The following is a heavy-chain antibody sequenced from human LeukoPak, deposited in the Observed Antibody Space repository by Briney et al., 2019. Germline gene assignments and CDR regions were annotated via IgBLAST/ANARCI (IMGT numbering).Heavy chain of an antibody. CDR2: INHSGST. J-gene: IGHJ6*02. V-gene: IGHV4-34*01. CDR3: ARGLHRDIVVVPAAPHYGMDV. Sequence: SETLSLTCAVYGGSFSGYYWSWIRQPPGKGLEWIGEINHSGSTNYNPSLKSRVTISVDTSKNQFSLKLSSVTAADTAVYYCARGLHRDIVVVPAAPHYGMDVWGQGTTVTVSS. CDR1: GGSFSGYY. D-gene: IGHD2-2*01.